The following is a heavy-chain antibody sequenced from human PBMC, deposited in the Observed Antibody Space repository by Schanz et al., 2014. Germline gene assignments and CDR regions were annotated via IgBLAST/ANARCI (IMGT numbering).Heavy chain of an antibody. D-gene: IGHD3-10*01. CDR2: INTGSGDT. CDR3: ARANYRRKINFDY. J-gene: IGHJ4*02. CDR1: GYTFTSYG. Sequence: QVQLVQSGAEVKKPGASVKVSCKASGYTFTSYGISWVRQAPGQGLEWMGWINTGSGDTKYSQNFQGRVTITRDTSASTAYMELSSLRSEDTAVYYCARANYRRKINFDYWGRGTLVTVSS. V-gene: IGHV1-18*01.